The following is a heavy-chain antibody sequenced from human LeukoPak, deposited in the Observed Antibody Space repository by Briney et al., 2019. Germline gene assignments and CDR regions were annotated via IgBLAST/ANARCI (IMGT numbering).Heavy chain of an antibody. CDR1: GFTFSDYA. D-gene: IGHD5-18*01. Sequence: PGGSLRLSCAASGFTFSDYAMSWVRQAPGKGLEWVSSISGSGGHPYYADSVKGRFTISRDNSKNTLYLQMKSLRAEDTAVYYCAKAYSSYVPDYWGQGTLVTVSS. CDR2: ISGSGGHP. CDR3: AKAYSSYVPDY. V-gene: IGHV3-23*01. J-gene: IGHJ4*02.